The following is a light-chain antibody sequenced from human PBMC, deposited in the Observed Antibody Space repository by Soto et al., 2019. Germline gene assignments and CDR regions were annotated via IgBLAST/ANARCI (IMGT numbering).Light chain of an antibody. CDR2: KIS. CDR3: MQGRHWPYT. V-gene: IGKV2-30*01. CDR1: QSLVYKDGNTY. J-gene: IGKJ2*01. Sequence: DVVMTQSPLSLPVILGQPASISCRSSQSLVYKDGNTYLSWFQQRPGQSPRRLIDKISKRDSGVPDRFSGSGSGTDFTLEISRVEAEDVGVYYCMQGRHWPYTFGQGTKLEIK.